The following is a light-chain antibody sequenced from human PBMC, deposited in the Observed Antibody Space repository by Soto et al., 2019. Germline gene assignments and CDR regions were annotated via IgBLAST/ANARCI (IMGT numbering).Light chain of an antibody. Sequence: DIQLTQSPSFLSASVGDRVTITCRASQGVSTYLAWFQQKPGKAPRLLIYGASTLQSGVPSRFSGGGYGAEFTLTISSLQPEDFATYYCQQSYSTPWTFGQGTKVEIK. V-gene: IGKV1-39*01. CDR1: QGVSTY. CDR3: QQSYSTPWT. J-gene: IGKJ1*01. CDR2: GAS.